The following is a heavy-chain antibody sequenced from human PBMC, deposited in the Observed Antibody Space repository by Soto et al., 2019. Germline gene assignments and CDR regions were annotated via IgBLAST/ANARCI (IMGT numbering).Heavy chain of an antibody. D-gene: IGHD2-8*01. Sequence: ASVKVSCKTSGYTNTIYGISWVRQAPGQGLEWMGWISAYNGNTNYAQKLQGRVTMTTDTSTSTAYMELRSLRSDDTAVYYCARDFGIVLMVYEYAFDIWGQGTMVTVSS. CDR3: ARDFGIVLMVYEYAFDI. CDR1: GYTNTIYG. J-gene: IGHJ3*02. CDR2: ISAYNGNT. V-gene: IGHV1-18*01.